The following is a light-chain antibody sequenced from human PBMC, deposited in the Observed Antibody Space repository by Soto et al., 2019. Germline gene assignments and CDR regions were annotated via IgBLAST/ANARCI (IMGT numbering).Light chain of an antibody. J-gene: IGKJ4*01. CDR1: QSISNF. CDR2: AAS. CDR3: QQYYNSVLT. V-gene: IGKV1-39*01. Sequence: DSQMTQSPSSLSASLGDRVTITCRASQSISNFLNWVQHKPGNAPKVLISAASTLQSGVPPRFSGSESGTDFTLTISSLQPEDSASYYCQQYYNSVLTFGGGTKVDIK.